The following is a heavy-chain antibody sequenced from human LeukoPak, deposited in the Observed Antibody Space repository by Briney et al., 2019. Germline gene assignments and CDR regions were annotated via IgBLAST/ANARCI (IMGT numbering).Heavy chain of an antibody. Sequence: SGGSLRLSCAVSGFTFSSYWMTWVRQAPGKGLEWVATMKPDGSEKYYADSVKGRFTISRDNAKNSLYLQMNSPRAEDTAVYYCVGSKAPFFYFDYWGQGILVTVSS. V-gene: IGHV3-7*01. CDR3: VGSKAPFFYFDY. CDR2: MKPDGSEK. D-gene: IGHD2/OR15-2a*01. CDR1: GFTFSSYW. J-gene: IGHJ4*02.